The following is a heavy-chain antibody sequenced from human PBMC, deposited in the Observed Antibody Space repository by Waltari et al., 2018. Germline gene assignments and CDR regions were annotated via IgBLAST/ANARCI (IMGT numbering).Heavy chain of an antibody. Sequence: EVQLVQSGAEVKKPGATVKISCKASGYTFTDYYMHWVQQAPGKGLEWMGRVDPEDGETIKAGKVQGRGTRTADTSTDTAYMELSSLRSEDTAVYYCATGQGCHAFYFDLWGRGTLGTVSS. CDR1: GYTFTDYY. V-gene: IGHV1-69-2*01. J-gene: IGHJ2*01. CDR2: VDPEDGET. CDR3: ATGQGCHAFYFDL.